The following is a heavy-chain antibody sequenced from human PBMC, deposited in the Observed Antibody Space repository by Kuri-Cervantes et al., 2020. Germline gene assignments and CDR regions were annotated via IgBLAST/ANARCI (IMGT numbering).Heavy chain of an antibody. V-gene: IGHV3-15*01. D-gene: IGHD3-22*01. J-gene: IGHJ6*02. CDR3: ARDLEAYDSSGYYGGGMDV. Sequence: ESLKISCAASGFTFSNAWMSWVRQAPGKGLEWVGRIKSKTDGGTTDYAAPVKGRFTISRDDSKNTLYLQMNSLKTEDTAVYYCARDLEAYDSSGYYGGGMDVWGQGTTVTVSS. CDR2: IKSKTDGGTT. CDR1: GFTFSNAW.